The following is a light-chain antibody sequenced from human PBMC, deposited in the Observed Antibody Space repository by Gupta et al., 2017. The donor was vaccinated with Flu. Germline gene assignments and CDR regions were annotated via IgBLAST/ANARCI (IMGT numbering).Light chain of an antibody. Sequence: EIVMTQSPATLSVSPGERATLSCRASQSITSDIAWYQQKPGQAPRLLIYGASTRDTGIPARFSGSGSGTEFTLTISSRQSEDFAVYYCQQYTNWPPYTFGQGTKLEIK. CDR3: QQYTNWPPYT. V-gene: IGKV3-15*01. CDR1: QSITSD. J-gene: IGKJ2*01. CDR2: GAS.